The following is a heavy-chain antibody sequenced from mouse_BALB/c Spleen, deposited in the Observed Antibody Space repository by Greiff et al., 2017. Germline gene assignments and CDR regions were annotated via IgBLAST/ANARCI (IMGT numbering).Heavy chain of an antibody. CDR2: INPSTGYT. D-gene: IGHD3-1*01. J-gene: IGHJ4*01. Sequence: QVQLQQSGAELAKPGASVKMSCKASGYTFTSYWMHWVKQRPGQGLEWIGYINPSTGYTEYNQKFKDKATLTADKSSSTAYMQLSSLTSEDSAVYYCERELGLGYARDYGGQGTSVTVSS. CDR1: GYTFTSYW. V-gene: IGHV1-7*01. CDR3: ERELGLGYARDY.